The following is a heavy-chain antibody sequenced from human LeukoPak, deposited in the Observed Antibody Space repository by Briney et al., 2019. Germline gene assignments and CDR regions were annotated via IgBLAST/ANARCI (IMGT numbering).Heavy chain of an antibody. CDR2: ISGSGGST. Sequence: PGGSLRLSCAASGFTFSSYAMSWVRQAPGRGLEWVSAISGSGGSTYYADSVKGRFTISRDNSKNTLYLQMNSLRAEDTAVYYCAKDIAAVIPYNWFDPWGQGTLVTVSS. D-gene: IGHD6-13*01. J-gene: IGHJ5*02. CDR1: GFTFSSYA. V-gene: IGHV3-23*01. CDR3: AKDIAAVIPYNWFDP.